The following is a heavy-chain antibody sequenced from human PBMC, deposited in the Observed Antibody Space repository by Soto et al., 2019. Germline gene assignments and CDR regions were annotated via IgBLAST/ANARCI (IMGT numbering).Heavy chain of an antibody. Sequence: PGVCMRLSWAACGWTLTDYCIDGVRQSPGKGLEWIGRTRHRANSYTTEYAASVKGRFTISRDDSKNSLYFQMNSLKTKDTAVYYCARGQHIQYGDDAFDIWGQGTMVTVSS. CDR3: ARGQHIQYGDDAFDI. D-gene: IGHD2-21*01. J-gene: IGHJ3*02. V-gene: IGHV3-72*01. CDR2: TRHRANSYTT. CDR1: GWTLTDYC.